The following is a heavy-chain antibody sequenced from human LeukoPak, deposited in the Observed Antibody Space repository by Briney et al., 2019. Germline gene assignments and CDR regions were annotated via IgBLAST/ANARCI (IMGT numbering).Heavy chain of an antibody. CDR1: GFTFSNYW. Sequence: SGGSLRLSCAASGFTFSNYWMTWVRQAPGKGLEWVANIKTDGSEKYYVDSVEGRFTISRDNAKKSVYLQMNNLRVEDTAVYYCARCSSIDYWGQGNLVIVSS. CDR3: ARCSSIDY. V-gene: IGHV3-7*01. J-gene: IGHJ4*02. CDR2: IKTDGSEK. D-gene: IGHD3-10*02.